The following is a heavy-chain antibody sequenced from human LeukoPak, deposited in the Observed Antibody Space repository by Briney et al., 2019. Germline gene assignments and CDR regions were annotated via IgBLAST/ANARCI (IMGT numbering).Heavy chain of an antibody. CDR3: ARDRMGPFDY. D-gene: IGHD2-8*01. CDR2: ISSSGSTI. V-gene: IGHV3-11*04. J-gene: IGHJ4*02. CDR1: GFTFSDYY. Sequence: GGSLRLSCAASGFTFSDYYLSWIRQAPGKGLEWVSYISSSGSTIYYADSVKGRFTISRDDAKNSLCLQVNSLRADDTAVYYCARDRMGPFDYWGQGTPVTVSS.